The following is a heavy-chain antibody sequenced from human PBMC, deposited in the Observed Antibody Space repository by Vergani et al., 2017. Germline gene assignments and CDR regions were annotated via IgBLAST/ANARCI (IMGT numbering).Heavy chain of an antibody. D-gene: IGHD6-19*01. CDR1: FDSIRNLN. CDR2: IHYSENT. J-gene: IGHJ5*02. V-gene: IGHV4-59*11. CDR3: ASAPHSGQRADR. Sequence: QVQLQESGPGLVKSAETLSLTCSVSFDSIRNLNCNWIRQPPGKGLEWIGSIHYSENTNYNPALKTRVTISVDTSKNQFSLALTSVTAADTAVYYCASAPHSGQRADRWGQGILVTVTS.